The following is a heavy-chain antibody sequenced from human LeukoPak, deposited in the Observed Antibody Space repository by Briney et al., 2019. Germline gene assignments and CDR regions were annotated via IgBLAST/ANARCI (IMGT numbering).Heavy chain of an antibody. CDR1: GFTFSRYA. D-gene: IGHD3-10*01. V-gene: IGHV3-64*04. Sequence: GGSLRLSCSASGFTFSRYAMHWVRQAPGKGLEYVSGINDNGGRTHYGDSVKGRFSISRDNSQNTLYLHMNSLRAEDTAVYYCARDSITMVRGVIHDWFDLWGQGTLVTVSS. J-gene: IGHJ5*02. CDR3: ARDSITMVRGVIHDWFDL. CDR2: INDNGGRT.